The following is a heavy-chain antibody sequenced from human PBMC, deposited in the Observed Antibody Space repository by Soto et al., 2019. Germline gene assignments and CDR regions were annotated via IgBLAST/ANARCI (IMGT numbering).Heavy chain of an antibody. D-gene: IGHD3-10*01. J-gene: IGHJ4*02. V-gene: IGHV1-18*04. CDR3: ASSRDFGEAGGDC. CDR2: ISGYNGDT. Sequence: QVQLVQSGAEVKKPGASVRVSCKASGYSFTTYGISWVRQAPGQGREWVGWISGYNGDTNFAQKLQGRVTMTTDTSTSTAYRELRSLRSDDTSVYYCASSRDFGEAGGDCWGQGSLVTVSS. CDR1: GYSFTTYG.